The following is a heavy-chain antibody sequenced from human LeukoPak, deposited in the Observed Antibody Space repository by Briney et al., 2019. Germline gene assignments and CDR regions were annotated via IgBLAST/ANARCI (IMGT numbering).Heavy chain of an antibody. J-gene: IGHJ4*02. CDR2: ISSSGSTI. CDR3: ARDRFGYSSGFDY. D-gene: IGHD6-19*01. V-gene: IGHV3-48*03. Sequence: GGSLRLSCAASGFTFSSNAMAWVRQAPGKGLEWVSYISSSGSTIYYADSVKGRFTISRDNAKNSLYLQMNSLRAEDTAVYYCARDRFGYSSGFDYWGQGTLVTVSS. CDR1: GFTFSSNA.